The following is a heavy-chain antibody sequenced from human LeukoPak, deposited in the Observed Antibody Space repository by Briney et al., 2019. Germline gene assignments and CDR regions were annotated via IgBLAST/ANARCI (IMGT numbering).Heavy chain of an antibody. D-gene: IGHD6-13*01. CDR2: IRRNDFGGST. CDR1: GFSFGDHA. V-gene: IGHV3-49*03. Sequence: GGSLRLSCTTSGFSFGDHALSWFRQAPGKGPEWVGIIRRNDFGGSTEYAASVKGRFTISRDVSKSIAYLQMNSLKPEDIATYFCTRDWGITSAGPDYWGQGSLVTVSS. J-gene: IGHJ4*02. CDR3: TRDWGITSAGPDY.